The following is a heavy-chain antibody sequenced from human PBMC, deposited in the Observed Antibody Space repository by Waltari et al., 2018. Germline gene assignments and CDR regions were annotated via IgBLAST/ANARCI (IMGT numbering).Heavy chain of an antibody. V-gene: IGHV3-7*01. CDR3: ARDTRIVVVPAANHFDY. CDR1: GFTFSSYW. D-gene: IGHD2-2*01. Sequence: EVQLVESGGGLVQPGGSLRLSCAASGFTFSSYWMSWVRQAPGKGLEWVANIKQDGSEKYYVDSVKGRFTISRDNAKNSLYLQMNSLRAEDTAVYYCARDTRIVVVPAANHFDYWGQGTLVTVSS. J-gene: IGHJ4*02. CDR2: IKQDGSEK.